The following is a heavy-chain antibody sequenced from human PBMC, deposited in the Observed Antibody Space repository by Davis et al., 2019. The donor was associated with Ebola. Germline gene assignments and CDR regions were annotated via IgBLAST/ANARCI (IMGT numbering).Heavy chain of an antibody. V-gene: IGHV1-46*01. CDR2: INPNSGST. J-gene: IGHJ5*02. D-gene: IGHD3-16*01. Sequence: ASVQVSCKASGYTFTGYYMHWVRQAPGQGLEWMGWINPNSGSTSYAQKFQGRVTMTRDTSTSTVYMELSSLRSEDTAVYYCARNKKRVGGKGEFDPWGQGTLVTVSS. CDR3: ARNKKRVGGKGEFDP. CDR1: GYTFTGYY.